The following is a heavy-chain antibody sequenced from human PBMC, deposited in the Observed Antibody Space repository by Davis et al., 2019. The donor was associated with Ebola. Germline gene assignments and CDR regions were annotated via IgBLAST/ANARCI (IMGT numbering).Heavy chain of an antibody. Sequence: ASVKVSCKASGYTFTGDYMHWVRQAPGQGLEWMGWISPNSGATIYAQRFQGRVTMTRDTSINTAYMELRRLRSDDTALYYCTTGVYGSYAFDIWGLGTLVTVS. V-gene: IGHV1-2*02. CDR2: ISPNSGAT. CDR3: TTGVYGSYAFDI. CDR1: GYTFTGDY. D-gene: IGHD3-10*01. J-gene: IGHJ3*02.